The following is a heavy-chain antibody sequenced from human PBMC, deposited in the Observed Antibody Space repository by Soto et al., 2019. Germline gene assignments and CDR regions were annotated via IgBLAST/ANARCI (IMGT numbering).Heavy chain of an antibody. V-gene: IGHV4-34*01. Sequence: PSETLSLTCAVYGGSFSGYYWSWIRQPPGKGLEWIGEINHSGSTNYNPSLKSRVTISVDTSKNQFSLKLSSVTAADTAVYYCARGGWTTGGYYYYYYGMDVWGQGTTVTAP. CDR2: INHSGST. J-gene: IGHJ6*02. D-gene: IGHD4-17*01. CDR1: GGSFSGYY. CDR3: ARGGWTTGGYYYYYYGMDV.